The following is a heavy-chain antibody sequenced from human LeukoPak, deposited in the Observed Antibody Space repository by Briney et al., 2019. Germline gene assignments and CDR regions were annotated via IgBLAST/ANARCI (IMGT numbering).Heavy chain of an antibody. D-gene: IGHD2-15*01. Sequence: SETLSLTCTVSGGSISSGDYYWRWIRQPPGKGLEWIGYIYYSGSTYYNPSLKSRVTISVDTSKNQFSLKLSSVTAADTAVYYCARVNGGGTAGPFDYWGQGTLVTVSS. CDR3: ARVNGGGTAGPFDY. CDR2: IYYSGST. CDR1: GGSISSGDYY. V-gene: IGHV4-30-4*01. J-gene: IGHJ4*02.